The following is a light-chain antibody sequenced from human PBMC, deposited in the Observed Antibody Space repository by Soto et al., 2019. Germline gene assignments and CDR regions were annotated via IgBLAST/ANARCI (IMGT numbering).Light chain of an antibody. CDR2: DTS. J-gene: IGKJ4*01. CDR3: QQRSSCPLT. V-gene: IGKV3-11*01. Sequence: EIVLTQSPVTLSLSPGERATLSCRADESVRNDLIWYQQKPGLPPRLLIYDTSTRATGIPARFSGSGSGTDYTLTISSLEPEDFAVYYCQQRSSCPLTFGGGTKVEIK. CDR1: ESVRND.